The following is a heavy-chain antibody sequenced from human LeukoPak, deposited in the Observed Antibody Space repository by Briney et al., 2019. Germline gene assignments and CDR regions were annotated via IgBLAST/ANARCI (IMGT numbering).Heavy chain of an antibody. V-gene: IGHV1-69*05. D-gene: IGHD3-16*01. CDR1: GGTFSSYA. CDR3: VRDFWGTYDY. J-gene: IGHJ4*02. CDR2: IIPIFGTA. Sequence: SVKVSCEASGGTFSSYAISWVRQAPGQGLEWMGRIIPIFGTANYAQKFQGRVTITTDESTSTAYMELSSLRSDDTAMYYCVRDFWGTYDYWGQGTLVTVSS.